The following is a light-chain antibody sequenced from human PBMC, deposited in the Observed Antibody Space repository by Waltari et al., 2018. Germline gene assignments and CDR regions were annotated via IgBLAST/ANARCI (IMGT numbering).Light chain of an antibody. J-gene: IGKJ3*01. Sequence: DIQMTQSPSSLSASLGDRVTIPRRASQGIRNSLAWFQQKPGQAPKSLIYTGSTLESGVPSRFSGSGSGTEFALTISSLQPEDFATYYCLQYSSYPLTFGPGTKVDSK. CDR1: QGIRNS. CDR3: LQYSSYPLT. CDR2: TGS. V-gene: IGKV1-16*01.